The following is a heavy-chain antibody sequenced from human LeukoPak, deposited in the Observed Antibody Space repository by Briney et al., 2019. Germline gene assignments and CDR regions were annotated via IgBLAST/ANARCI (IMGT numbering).Heavy chain of an antibody. V-gene: IGHV4-61*02. CDR1: GGSISSGSYY. D-gene: IGHD3-3*01. J-gene: IGHJ4*02. CDR3: ARAFWEFDYDY. CDR2: IYTSGST. Sequence: SETLSLTCTVSGGSISSGSYYWSWIRQPAGKGLEWIGRIYTSGSTNYNPSLKSRVTISVDTSKNQFSLKLNSVTAADTAVYYCARAFWEFDYDYWGQGTLVTVSS.